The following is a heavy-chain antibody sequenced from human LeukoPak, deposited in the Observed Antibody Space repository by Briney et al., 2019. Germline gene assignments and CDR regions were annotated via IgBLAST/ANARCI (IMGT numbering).Heavy chain of an antibody. CDR1: GYSISSGYY. Sequence: PSETLSLTCAVSGYSISSGYYWGWIRQPPGKGLEWIGSIYHSGSTYYNPSLKSRVTISVDTSKNQFSLKLSSVTAADTAVYYCARGLGDGYIGYWGQGTLVTVSS. CDR2: IYHSGST. V-gene: IGHV4-38-2*01. J-gene: IGHJ4*02. CDR3: ARGLGDGYIGY. D-gene: IGHD6-13*01.